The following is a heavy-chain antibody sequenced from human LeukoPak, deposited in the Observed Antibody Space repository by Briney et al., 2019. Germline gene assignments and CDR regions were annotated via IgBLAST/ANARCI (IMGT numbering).Heavy chain of an antibody. J-gene: IGHJ3*02. Sequence: ASVKVSCKASGYTFTGYYMHWVRQAPGQGLEWMGWINPNSGGTNYAQKFQGRVTMTRDTSISTAYMELSRLRSDDTAVYYCARATMIVVIADAFDIWGQGPMVPVSS. CDR3: ARATMIVVIADAFDI. CDR1: GYTFTGYY. V-gene: IGHV1-2*02. CDR2: INPNSGGT. D-gene: IGHD3-22*01.